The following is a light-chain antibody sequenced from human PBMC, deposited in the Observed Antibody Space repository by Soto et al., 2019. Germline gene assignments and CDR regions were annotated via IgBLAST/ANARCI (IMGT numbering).Light chain of an antibody. CDR2: GAF. CDR3: QQYHKSPRT. J-gene: IGKJ1*01. CDR1: QTVGGDY. Sequence: EIVLPQSPGTLSLSPGERATLSCRASQTVGGDYLAWYQQKPGQAPRLLIYGAFNRAAGTPDRFSGSGSGTDFTLTITRLEPEDFAVYYCQQYHKSPRTFGHGTKVDIK. V-gene: IGKV3-20*01.